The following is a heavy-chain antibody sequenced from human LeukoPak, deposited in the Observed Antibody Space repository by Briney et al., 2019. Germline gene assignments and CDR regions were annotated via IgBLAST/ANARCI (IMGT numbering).Heavy chain of an antibody. V-gene: IGHV1-2*02. CDR1: GYTFTGYY. CDR3: ASLPDSSGYYPSNGYYYYGMDV. D-gene: IGHD3-22*01. CDR2: INPNSGGT. Sequence: ASVKVSCKASGYTFTGYYMHWVRQAPGQGPEWMGWINPNSGGTNYAQKFQDRVTMTRDTSISTAYMELSRLRSDDTAVYYCASLPDSSGYYPSNGYYYYGMDVWGQGTTVTASS. J-gene: IGHJ6*02.